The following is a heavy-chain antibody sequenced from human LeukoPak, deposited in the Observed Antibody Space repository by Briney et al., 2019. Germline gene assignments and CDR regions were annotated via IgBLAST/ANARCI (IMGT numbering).Heavy chain of an antibody. J-gene: IGHJ5*02. D-gene: IGHD2-2*01. Sequence: PSGTLSLTCAASGYSISSGYQWGWSRPAPGKGGGWVGSNFHSGSAHYNPSLKSRVTVSVETSKNQFSLKMYSVTAADTAVYYCARDPRWLTPDCTSTSCYENYFDPWGQGTLVTVSS. V-gene: IGHV4-38-2*02. CDR3: ARDPRWLTPDCTSTSCYENYFDP. CDR1: GYSISSGYQ. CDR2: NFHSGSA.